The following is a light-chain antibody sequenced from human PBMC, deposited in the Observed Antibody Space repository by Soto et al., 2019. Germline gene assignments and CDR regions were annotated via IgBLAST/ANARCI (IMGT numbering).Light chain of an antibody. V-gene: IGKV3-20*01. CDR3: QQYGSSPPFT. CDR2: CAS. J-gene: IGKJ3*01. Sequence: EIVLTQSPGTLSLSPGERATLSCRASQSVSSSYLTWYQQKTSKAPSLFIYCASSRATGIPVRFSGSGSGIDFTLTISRLEPEDFAVFYCQQYGSSPPFTFGPGTKVDIK. CDR1: QSVSSSY.